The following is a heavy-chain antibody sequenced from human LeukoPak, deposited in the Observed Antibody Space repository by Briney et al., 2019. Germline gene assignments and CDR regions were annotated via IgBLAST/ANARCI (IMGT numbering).Heavy chain of an antibody. D-gene: IGHD2-2*01. Sequence: GGSLRLSCAASGFTFSNAWMSWVRQAPGKGLEWVGRIKSKTDGGTTDYAAPVKGRFTISRDDSKNTLYLQMNSLKTEDKAVYYCTTDPYSGYCSSTSCYRSDYWGQGTLVTVSS. CDR2: IKSKTDGGTT. CDR1: GFTFSNAW. CDR3: TTDPYSGYCSSTSCYRSDY. J-gene: IGHJ4*02. V-gene: IGHV3-15*01.